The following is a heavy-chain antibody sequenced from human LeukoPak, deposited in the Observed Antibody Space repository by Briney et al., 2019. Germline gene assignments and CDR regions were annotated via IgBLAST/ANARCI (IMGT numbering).Heavy chain of an antibody. J-gene: IGHJ5*02. Sequence: GASVKVSCKASGYTFTSYYMHWVRQAPGQGLEWMGIINPSGGSTSYAQKFQGRVTMTRDTSTSTVYMELSSLRSEDTAVYYCARIADIAAAGTTIDHWGQGTLVTVSS. CDR2: INPSGGST. D-gene: IGHD6-13*01. CDR3: ARIADIAAAGTTIDH. CDR1: GYTFTSYY. V-gene: IGHV1-46*01.